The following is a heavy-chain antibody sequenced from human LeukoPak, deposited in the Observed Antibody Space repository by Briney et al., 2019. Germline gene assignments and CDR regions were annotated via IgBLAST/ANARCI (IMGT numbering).Heavy chain of an antibody. V-gene: IGHV4-59*01. Sequence: ETLSLTCTVSGGSITNYYWTWLRQPPGKGLEWIGYIYYSGSTNYNPSLESRVTISVDTSKSQFSLKLSSVTAADTAVYYCARHTIFGVLDGDWFDPWGQGTLVTVSS. CDR3: ARHTIFGVLDGDWFDP. CDR2: IYYSGST. D-gene: IGHD3-3*01. J-gene: IGHJ5*02. CDR1: GGSITNYY.